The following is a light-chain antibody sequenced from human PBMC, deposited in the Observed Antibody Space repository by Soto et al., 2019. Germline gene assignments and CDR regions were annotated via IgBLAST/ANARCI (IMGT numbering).Light chain of an antibody. J-gene: IGKJ1*01. CDR1: QSVSSSY. Sequence: TVLPQSPDNLWLCPGEGASLSFGGSQSVSSSYLAWYQQKPGQAPRLLIYGASSRATGIPDRFSGSGSGTDFTITISRLEPEDLAVYYCQRYGSSPRTFGQGTKVDIK. CDR3: QRYGSSPRT. CDR2: GAS. V-gene: IGKV3-20*01.